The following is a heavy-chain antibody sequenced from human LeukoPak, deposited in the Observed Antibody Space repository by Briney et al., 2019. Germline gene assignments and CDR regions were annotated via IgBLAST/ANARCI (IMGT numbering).Heavy chain of an antibody. V-gene: IGHV4-59*01. J-gene: IGHJ4*02. CDR2: IYYSGST. CDR1: GGSISSYY. Sequence: SETLSLTCTVSGGSISSYYWSWIRQPPGKGLEWIGYIYYSGSTNYNPSLKSRVTISVDTSKNQFSLKLSSVTAADTAVYYCAKDLEQLAHLALNYFDYWGQGTLVTVSS. D-gene: IGHD6-6*01. CDR3: AKDLEQLAHLALNYFDY.